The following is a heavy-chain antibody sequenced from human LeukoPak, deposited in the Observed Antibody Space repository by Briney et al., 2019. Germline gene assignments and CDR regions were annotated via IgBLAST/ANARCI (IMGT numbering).Heavy chain of an antibody. J-gene: IGHJ5*02. Sequence: SETLSLTCTVSGGSISSYYWSWIRQPPGKGLEWIGYIYYSGSTNYNPSLKSRVTISVDTSKNQFSLKLSSVTAADTAVYYCARGGKQQRKPFDPWGQGTLVTVSS. CDR3: ARGGKQQRKPFDP. CDR1: GGSISSYY. D-gene: IGHD6-13*01. V-gene: IGHV4-59*12. CDR2: IYYSGST.